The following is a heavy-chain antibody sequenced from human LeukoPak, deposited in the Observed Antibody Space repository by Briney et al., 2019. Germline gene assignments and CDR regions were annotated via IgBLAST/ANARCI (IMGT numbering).Heavy chain of an antibody. J-gene: IGHJ6*02. D-gene: IGHD3-22*01. CDR2: IYYSGST. Sequence: PSETLSLTCTVSGGSITSSSHYWGWIRQPPGKGLEWIGSIYYSGSTNYNPSLKSRVTISVDTSKNQFSLKLSSVTAADTAVYYCARDLAYYDSSGPFSSGMDVWGQGTTVTVSS. CDR1: GGSITSSSHY. V-gene: IGHV4-39*07. CDR3: ARDLAYYDSSGPFSSGMDV.